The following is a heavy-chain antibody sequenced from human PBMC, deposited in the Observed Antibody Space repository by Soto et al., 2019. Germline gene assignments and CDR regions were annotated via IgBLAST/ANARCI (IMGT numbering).Heavy chain of an antibody. D-gene: IGHD7-27*01. V-gene: IGHV4-59*01. CDR1: GGSISSYY. CDR3: ARGWGGYFQH. CDR2: IYYSGST. J-gene: IGHJ1*01. Sequence: PSETLSLTCTVSGGSISSYYWIWIRQPPGKGLEWIGYIYYSGSTNYNPSLKSRVTISVDTSKNQFSLKLSSVTAADTAVYYCARGWGGYFQHWGQGTLVTV.